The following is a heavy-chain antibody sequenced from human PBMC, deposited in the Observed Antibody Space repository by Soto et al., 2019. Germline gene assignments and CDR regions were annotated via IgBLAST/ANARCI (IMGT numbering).Heavy chain of an antibody. J-gene: IGHJ5*02. CDR3: ARRNCSSTSCYYSYNWFDP. CDR1: GGSISSSSYY. CDR2: IYYSGST. Sequence: SETLSLTCTVSGGSISSSSYYWGCIRQPPGKGLEWIGSIYYSGSTYYNPSLKSRVTISVDTSKNQFSLKLSSVTAADTAVYYCARRNCSSTSCYYSYNWFDPWGQGTLVTVSS. V-gene: IGHV4-39*01. D-gene: IGHD2-2*01.